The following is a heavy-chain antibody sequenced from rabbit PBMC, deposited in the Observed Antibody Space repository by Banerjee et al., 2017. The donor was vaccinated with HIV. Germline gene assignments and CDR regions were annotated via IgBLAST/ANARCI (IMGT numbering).Heavy chain of an antibody. CDR1: GIDLSSSFW. CDR3: AKKSYAADAGYGYGGNL. J-gene: IGHJ4*01. D-gene: IGHD6-1*01. CDR2: IYPTYGAT. V-gene: IGHV1S43*01. Sequence: QEQLVESGGGLVTLGGSLKLTCKASGIDLSSSFWISWVRQTPGKGLEWIGCIYPTYGATDYASWVNGRFTISLDNAQNTVFLQMTSLTAADTATYFCAKKSYAADAGYGYGGNLWGPGTLVTVS.